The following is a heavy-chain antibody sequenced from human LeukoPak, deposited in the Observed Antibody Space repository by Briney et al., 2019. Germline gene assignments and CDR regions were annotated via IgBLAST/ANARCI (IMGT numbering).Heavy chain of an antibody. D-gene: IGHD6-13*01. V-gene: IGHV3-21*01. CDR3: AREGEQQLVFDY. CDR2: ISSSSSYI. J-gene: IGHJ4*02. Sequence: GGSLRLSCAASGFTFSSYSMNWVRQAPGKWLEWVSSISSSSSYIYYADSVKGRFTISRDNAKNSLYLQMNSLRAEDTAVYYCAREGEQQLVFDYWGQGTLVTVSS. CDR1: GFTFSSYS.